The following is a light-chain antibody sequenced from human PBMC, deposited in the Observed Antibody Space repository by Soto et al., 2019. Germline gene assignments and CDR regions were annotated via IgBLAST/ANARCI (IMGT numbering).Light chain of an antibody. Sequence: QPVLTQSPSASASLGASVKLTCTLSSGHSSYAIAWHQQQPEKGPRYLMKLNSDGSHSKGDGIPDRFSGSSSGAERYLTXXXXXXXXEADYYCQTWGTGIRVFGGGTKLTVL. V-gene: IGLV4-69*01. CDR2: LNSDGSH. CDR3: QTWGTGIRV. CDR1: SGHSSYA. J-gene: IGLJ2*01.